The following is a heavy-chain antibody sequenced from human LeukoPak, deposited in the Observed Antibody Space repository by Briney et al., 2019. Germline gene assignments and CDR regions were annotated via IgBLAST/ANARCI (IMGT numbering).Heavy chain of an antibody. Sequence: GGSLRLSCAASGFTFSDYYMSWIHQAPGKGLEWVSYISSSGSTIYYADSVKGRFTISRDNAKNSLYLQMNSLRAEDTAVYYCAAEEWELLTYFDYWGQGTLVTVSS. CDR3: AAEEWELLTYFDY. D-gene: IGHD1-26*01. J-gene: IGHJ4*02. CDR1: GFTFSDYY. CDR2: ISSSGSTI. V-gene: IGHV3-11*01.